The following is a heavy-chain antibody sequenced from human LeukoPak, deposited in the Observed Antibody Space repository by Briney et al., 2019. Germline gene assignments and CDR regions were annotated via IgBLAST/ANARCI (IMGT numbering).Heavy chain of an antibody. CDR3: ARSPRSHYYYYGIDV. CDR1: GGSFSGYY. Sequence: SETLSLTCAVYGGSFSGYYWSWIRQPPGKGLEWIGEINHSGSTNYNPSLKSRVTISVDTSKNQFSLKLSSVTAADTAVYYCARSPRSHYYYYGIDVWGQGTTVTVSS. D-gene: IGHD3-16*02. J-gene: IGHJ6*02. CDR2: INHSGST. V-gene: IGHV4-34*01.